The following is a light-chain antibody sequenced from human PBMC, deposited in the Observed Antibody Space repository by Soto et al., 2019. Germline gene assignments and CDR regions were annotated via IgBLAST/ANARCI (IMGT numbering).Light chain of an antibody. Sequence: DIQMTQSPSSLSASVGDRVTITCRASQTVSNYLNWYQLKPGKAPKLLIFAASTLQSGVPSRFSGSGSGTDFALTISSLQPEDFATYYCQQSYTTPFTFGPGTKVDI. J-gene: IGKJ3*01. CDR2: AAS. CDR3: QQSYTTPFT. V-gene: IGKV1-39*01. CDR1: QTVSNY.